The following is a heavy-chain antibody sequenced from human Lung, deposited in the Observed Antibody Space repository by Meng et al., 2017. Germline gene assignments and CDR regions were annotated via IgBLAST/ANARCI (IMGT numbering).Heavy chain of an antibody. Sequence: QVQLGQSGAEVKKPGASVKVSCKPSGYNFPDYWLHWVRRAPGQGLEWMGRIDPKSGDTHYAQRFQGRVTMTGDTSINTAYMELSGLRSDDTAMYYCARDEDISAAGKLFGDYWGQGTLVTVSS. CDR3: ARDEDISAAGKLFGDY. CDR2: IDPKSGDT. CDR1: GYNFPDYW. D-gene: IGHD6-13*01. J-gene: IGHJ4*02. V-gene: IGHV1-2*06.